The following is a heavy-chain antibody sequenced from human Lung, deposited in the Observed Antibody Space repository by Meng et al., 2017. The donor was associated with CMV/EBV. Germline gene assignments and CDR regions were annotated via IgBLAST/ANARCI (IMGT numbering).Heavy chain of an antibody. D-gene: IGHD3-22*01. V-gene: IGHV3-48*03. CDR3: ARDRSVYYDTWRDDAFDI. J-gene: IGHJ3*02. Sequence: SLKISCAASGFTFSSYEMNWVRQAPGKGLEWVSYISSSGSTIYYADSVKGRFTISRDNGKNSLYLQMNSLRAEDTAVYYCARDRSVYYDTWRDDAFDIWGQGTMVTVSS. CDR1: GFTFSSYE. CDR2: ISSSGSTI.